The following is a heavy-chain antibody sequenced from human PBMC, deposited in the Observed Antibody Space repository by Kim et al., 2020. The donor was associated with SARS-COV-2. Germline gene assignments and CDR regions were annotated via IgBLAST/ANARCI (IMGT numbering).Heavy chain of an antibody. V-gene: IGHV4-31*03. CDR1: GGSISSGGYY. CDR2: IYYSGST. CDR3: ARGIGITIFGVVMIGAFDI. J-gene: IGHJ3*02. D-gene: IGHD3-3*01. Sequence: SETLSLTCTVSGGSISSGGYYWSWIRQHPGKGLEWIGYIYYSGSTYYNPSLKSRVTISVDTSNNQFSLKLSSVTAADTAVYYCARGIGITIFGVVMIGAFDIWGQGTMVTVSS.